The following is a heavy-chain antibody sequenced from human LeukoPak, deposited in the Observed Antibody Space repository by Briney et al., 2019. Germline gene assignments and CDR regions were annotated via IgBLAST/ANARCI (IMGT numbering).Heavy chain of an antibody. V-gene: IGHV3-15*01. J-gene: IGHJ4*02. D-gene: IGHD5-12*01. CDR1: GFIFSNAW. CDR2: IKSKTEGGTT. Sequence: GGSLRLSCAASGFIFSNAWMNWVCQAPGKGLEWVGRIKSKTEGGTTDYAAPVRGRFTISRDDSQNTVDLQISSLTAEDTAMYFCTTTYIVASTRKFADYWGQGTLVVVSS. CDR3: TTTYIVASTRKFADY.